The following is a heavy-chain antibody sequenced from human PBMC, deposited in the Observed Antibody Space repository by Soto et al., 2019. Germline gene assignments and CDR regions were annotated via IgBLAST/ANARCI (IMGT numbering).Heavy chain of an antibody. CDR2: IYYSGST. D-gene: IGHD5-18*01. Sequence: PSETLSLTCTVPGGSISSSSYYWGWIRQPPGKGLEWIGSIYYSGSTYYNPSLKSRVTISVDTSKNQFSLKLSSVTAADTAVYYCARHRNIGGYGLGKFDPWGQGTLVTVSS. CDR3: ARHRNIGGYGLGKFDP. J-gene: IGHJ5*02. CDR1: GGSISSSSYY. V-gene: IGHV4-39*01.